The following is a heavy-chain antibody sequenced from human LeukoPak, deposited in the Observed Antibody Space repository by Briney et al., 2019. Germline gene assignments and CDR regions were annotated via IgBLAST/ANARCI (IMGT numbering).Heavy chain of an antibody. J-gene: IGHJ4*02. Sequence: GASVKVSCKASGYTFTGYYMHWVRQAPGQGLEWMGCINPNSGGTNYAQKFQGRVTMTRDTSISTAYMELSRLRSDDTAVYYCARVRAGNRFGYYFDYWGQGTLVTVSS. V-gene: IGHV1-2*02. CDR3: ARVRAGNRFGYYFDY. D-gene: IGHD3-10*01. CDR1: GYTFTGYY. CDR2: INPNSGGT.